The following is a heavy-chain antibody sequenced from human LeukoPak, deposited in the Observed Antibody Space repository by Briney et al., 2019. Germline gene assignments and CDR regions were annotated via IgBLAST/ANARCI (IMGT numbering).Heavy chain of an antibody. CDR3: ARRSSGDCSGGRCYSWFDP. V-gene: IGHV1-69*05. J-gene: IGHJ5*02. CDR2: IIPIFNTT. CDR1: GGSFFTYA. D-gene: IGHD2-15*01. Sequence: ASVKVSCKTSGGSFFTYAITWVRQAPGQGLERMGGIIPIFNTTSYAQMFQGRVTITMDESTSTADMELTGLRPEDTAVYYCARRSSGDCSGGRCYSWFDPWGQGTLVTVSS.